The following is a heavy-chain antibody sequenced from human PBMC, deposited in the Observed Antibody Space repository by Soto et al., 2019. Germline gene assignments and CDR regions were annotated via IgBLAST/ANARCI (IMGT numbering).Heavy chain of an antibody. Sequence: PVGSLRLSCTASGFTFGDYGLSWVRQAPGKGLEWVSFIRSKAYGGTTEYAASVKGRFTISRDDSKSVAYLQMNSLKTEDTAVYYCTRDGLRDSSGYYSGNWFDPWGQGTLVTVSS. CDR2: IRSKAYGGTT. V-gene: IGHV3-49*04. J-gene: IGHJ5*02. D-gene: IGHD3-22*01. CDR3: TRDGLRDSSGYYSGNWFDP. CDR1: GFTFGDYG.